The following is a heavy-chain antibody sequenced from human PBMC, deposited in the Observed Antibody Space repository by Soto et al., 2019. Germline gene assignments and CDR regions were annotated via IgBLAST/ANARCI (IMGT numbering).Heavy chain of an antibody. CDR3: ARATLLSLGFFDY. Sequence: VASVKVSCKASGYTFTGYYMHWVRQALGQGLEWMGWINPNSGGTNYAQKFQGWVTMTRDTSISTAYMELSRLRSDDTAVYYCARATLLSLGFFDYWGQGTLVTVSS. J-gene: IGHJ4*02. D-gene: IGHD3-16*02. CDR1: GYTFTGYY. V-gene: IGHV1-2*04. CDR2: INPNSGGT.